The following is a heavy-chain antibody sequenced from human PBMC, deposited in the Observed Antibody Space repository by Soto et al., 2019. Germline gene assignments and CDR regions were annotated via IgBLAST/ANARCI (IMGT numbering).Heavy chain of an antibody. V-gene: IGHV3-23*01. CDR2: ISGSGGST. D-gene: IGHD3-22*01. Sequence: GGSLRLSCAASGFTFSSYAMSWVRQAPGKGLEWVSAISGSGGSTYYADSVKGRFTISRDNSKNTLYLQMNSLRAEDTAVYYCAKQGGYRTNYYYYGMDVWGQGTTVTVSS. CDR3: AKQGGYRTNYYYYGMDV. J-gene: IGHJ6*02. CDR1: GFTFSSYA.